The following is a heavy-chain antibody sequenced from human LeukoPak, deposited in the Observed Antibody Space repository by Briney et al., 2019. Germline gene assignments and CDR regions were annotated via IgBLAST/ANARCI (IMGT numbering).Heavy chain of an antibody. J-gene: IGHJ4*02. CDR2: INHSGST. CDR3: ARDYGSGPYYFDY. CDR1: GGSFSGYY. V-gene: IGHV4-34*01. Sequence: SETLSLTCAVYGGSFSGYYWSWIRQPPGKGLEWIGEINHSGSTNYNPSLKSRVTISVGTSKNQFSLKLSSVTAADTAVYYCARDYGSGPYYFDYWGQGTLVTVSS. D-gene: IGHD3-10*01.